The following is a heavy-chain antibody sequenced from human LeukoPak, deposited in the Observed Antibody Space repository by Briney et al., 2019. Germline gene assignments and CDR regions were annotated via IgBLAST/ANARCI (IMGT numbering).Heavy chain of an antibody. Sequence: GGSLRLSCAASGFTFSSFWMSWVRQAPGKGLEWVANIKQDGSEKYYVDSVKGRFTISRDNAKNSLYLQMNSLRAEDTALYYCARGIVHYDFWSGYFGDYYYYYYMDVWGKGTTVTVSS. CDR3: ARGIVHYDFWSGYFGDYYYYYYMDV. CDR1: GFTFSSFW. J-gene: IGHJ6*03. D-gene: IGHD3-3*01. CDR2: IKQDGSEK. V-gene: IGHV3-7*03.